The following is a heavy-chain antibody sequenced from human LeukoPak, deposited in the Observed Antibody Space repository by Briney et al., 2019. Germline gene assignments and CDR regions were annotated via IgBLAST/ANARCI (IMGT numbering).Heavy chain of an antibody. CDR1: GGSFSGYY. CDR2: INHSGST. CDR3: ARSSGGGSIFDY. D-gene: IGHD2-15*01. Sequence: PSETLSLTCAVYGGSFSGYYWSWIRQPPGKGLEWIGEINHSGSTNYNPSLKSRVTISVDTSKNQFSLKLSSVTAADTAVYYCARSSGGGSIFDYWGQGTLVTVSS. V-gene: IGHV4-34*01. J-gene: IGHJ4*02.